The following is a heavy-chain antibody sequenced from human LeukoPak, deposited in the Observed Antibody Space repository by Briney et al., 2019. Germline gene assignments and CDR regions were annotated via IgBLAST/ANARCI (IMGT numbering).Heavy chain of an antibody. J-gene: IGHJ3*01. CDR1: EMSFSAYY. D-gene: IGHD6-19*01. CDR3: ARGFPPGSGSRGSHAFDV. V-gene: IGHV4-34*01. CDR2: INYGGST. Sequence: PSETLSLTCAVSEMSFSAYYWNWICQSPGKGLEWIGEINYGGSTKYTPSLEGRGTILIDTSKNQFSLKLTSVTAADTAVYYCARGFPPGSGSRGSHAFDVWGQGTMVTVSS.